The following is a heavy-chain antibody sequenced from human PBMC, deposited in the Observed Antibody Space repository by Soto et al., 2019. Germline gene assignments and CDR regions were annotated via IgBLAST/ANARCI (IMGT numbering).Heavy chain of an antibody. V-gene: IGHV4-31*03. CDR1: GGSISSGAYY. CDR2: MHYSGIA. Sequence: QVQLQESGPGLVKPSQTLSLTCTVSGGSISSGAYYWSWIRQHSEKGLEWIGYMHYSGIAYYNPSLTSRVNISVDTSKNQFSLKLCSVTAADAAVYYCARYYFDNSGYSNWFDPWGRGTLVTVSS. J-gene: IGHJ5*02. CDR3: ARYYFDNSGYSNWFDP. D-gene: IGHD3-22*01.